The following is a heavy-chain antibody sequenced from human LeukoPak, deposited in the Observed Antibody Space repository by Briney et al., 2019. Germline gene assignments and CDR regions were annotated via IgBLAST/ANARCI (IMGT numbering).Heavy chain of an antibody. CDR2: IHPSGGST. CDR1: GYTFSSYY. D-gene: IGHD6-19*01. CDR3: ARVRFSSGWYIAFDM. Sequence: ASVKVSCKASGYTFSSYYVQWVRQAPGQGLEWMGIIHPSGGSTTYAQKFQGRVTMTRDTSTSTVYMELSSLRSEDTAVYYCARVRFSSGWYIAFDMWGQGTRVTVPS. V-gene: IGHV1-46*01. J-gene: IGHJ3*02.